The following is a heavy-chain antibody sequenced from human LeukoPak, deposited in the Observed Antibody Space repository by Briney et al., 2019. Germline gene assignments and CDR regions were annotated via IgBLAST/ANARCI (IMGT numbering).Heavy chain of an antibody. CDR3: AKDYDFWSGYPYYFDY. Sequence: PVGSLRLSCAASGFTFSSYAMSWVRQAPGKGLEWVSAISGSGGSTYYADSVKGRFTISRDNSKNTLYLQMNSLRAEDTAVYYCAKDYDFWSGYPYYFDYWGQGTLVTVSS. CDR1: GFTFSSYA. V-gene: IGHV3-23*01. D-gene: IGHD3-3*01. CDR2: ISGSGGST. J-gene: IGHJ4*02.